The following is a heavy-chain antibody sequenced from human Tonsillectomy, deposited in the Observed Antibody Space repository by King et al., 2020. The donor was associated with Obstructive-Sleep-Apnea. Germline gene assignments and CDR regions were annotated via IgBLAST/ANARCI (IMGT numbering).Heavy chain of an antibody. CDR3: ARAGGGDYVWGSYRTFDY. V-gene: IGHV3-11*01. CDR1: GFTFSDYY. J-gene: IGHJ4*02. D-gene: IGHD3-16*02. Sequence: VQLVESGGGLVKPGGSLRLSCAASGFTFSDYYMSWIRQAPGKGLEWVSYISSSGSTIYYADSVKGRFTISRATAKTSLNLQMNSLRAEATAVSYCARAGGGDYVWGSYRTFDYWGQGTLVTVSS. CDR2: ISSSGSTI.